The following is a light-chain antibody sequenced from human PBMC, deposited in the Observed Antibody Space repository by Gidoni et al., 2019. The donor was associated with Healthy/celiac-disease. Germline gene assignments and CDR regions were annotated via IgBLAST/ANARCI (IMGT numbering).Light chain of an antibody. CDR3: MQDLKTPPT. CDR2: LGY. J-gene: IGKJ4*01. Sequence: DIVITQSPLSLPVTPGYPASISCRSSQSLLHSNGYNYLDWYLQKPGQSPQLLIYLGYNRASGVPERFSGSGSGTDFTLKIRRVEAEDVGVYYCMQDLKTPPTFGGXTKVEIK. V-gene: IGKV2-28*01. CDR1: QSLLHSNGYNY.